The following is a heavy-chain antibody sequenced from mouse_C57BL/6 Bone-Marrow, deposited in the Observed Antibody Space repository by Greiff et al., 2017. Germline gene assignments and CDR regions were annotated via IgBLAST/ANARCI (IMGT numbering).Heavy chain of an antibody. CDR3: ERIRGDGYSWFAY. V-gene: IGHV1-42*01. D-gene: IGHD2-3*01. J-gene: IGHJ3*01. CDR1: GYSFTGYY. Sequence: VQLQQSGPELVKPGASVKISCKASGYSFTGYYMNWVKQSPEKSLEWIGEINPSTGGTTYNQKFKAKATLTVDKSSSTAYMQLKSLTSEDSAVYYWERIRGDGYSWFAYGGQGTLATVSA. CDR2: INPSTGGT.